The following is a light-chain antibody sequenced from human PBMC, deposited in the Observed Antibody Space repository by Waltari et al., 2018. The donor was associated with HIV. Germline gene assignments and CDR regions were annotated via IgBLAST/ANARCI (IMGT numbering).Light chain of an antibody. J-gene: IGLJ2*01. CDR1: SSDVGGYHY. CDR3: CSYAGSYTHVV. Sequence: QSALPQPRSVSRSPAQSVTISCTGTSSDVGGYHYVSWYQQRPGKAPKLMIYDVSKRPSGVPDRFSGSKSGNTASLTISGLQAEDEADYYCCSYAGSYTHVVFGGGTKLTVL. V-gene: IGLV2-11*01. CDR2: DVS.